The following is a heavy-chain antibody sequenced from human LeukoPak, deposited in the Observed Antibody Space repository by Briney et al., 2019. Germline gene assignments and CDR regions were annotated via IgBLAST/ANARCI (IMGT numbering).Heavy chain of an antibody. Sequence: SETLSLTCAVSGGSISSGGYSWSWIRQPPGKGLEWIGYIYYSGTTFYNPSLKSRVTISRDTSKNQFSLKLSSVTAADTAVYYCARGWGDPTVYMDVWGKGTTVTVSS. CDR2: IYYSGTT. CDR3: ARGWGDPTVYMDV. V-gene: IGHV4-30-4*07. D-gene: IGHD3-16*01. CDR1: GGSISSGGYS. J-gene: IGHJ6*03.